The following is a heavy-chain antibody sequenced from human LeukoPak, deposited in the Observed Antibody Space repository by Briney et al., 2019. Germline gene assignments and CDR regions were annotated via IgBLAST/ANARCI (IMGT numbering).Heavy chain of an antibody. Sequence: PGGSLRLSCAASGFTFSSYSMNWVRQAPGKGLEWVSSISSSSSYIYYADSVKGRFTISRDNSKNTLYLQMNSLRAEDTAVYYCARARDYGGIVIFDYWGQGTLVTVSS. J-gene: IGHJ4*02. V-gene: IGHV3-21*01. D-gene: IGHD4-23*01. CDR2: ISSSSSYI. CDR3: ARARDYGGIVIFDY. CDR1: GFTFSSYS.